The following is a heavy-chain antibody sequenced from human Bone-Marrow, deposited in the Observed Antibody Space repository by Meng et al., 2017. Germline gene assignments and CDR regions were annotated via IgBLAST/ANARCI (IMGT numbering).Heavy chain of an antibody. CDR1: GYTFTGYY. Sequence: ASVKVSCKASGYTFTGYYMHWVRQAPGQGLEWMGWINPNSGGTNYAQKFQGRVTMTRDTSLSTAYMELSRLRSDDTAVYYCARVESITMVRGVIITNWFAPWGHGTQVNVSS. CDR2: INPNSGGT. CDR3: ARVESITMVRGVIITNWFAP. V-gene: IGHV1-2*02. J-gene: IGHJ5*02. D-gene: IGHD3-10*01.